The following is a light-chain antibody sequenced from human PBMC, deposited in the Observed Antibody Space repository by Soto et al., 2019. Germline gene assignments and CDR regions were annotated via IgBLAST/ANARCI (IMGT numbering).Light chain of an antibody. CDR3: GGWDDSLSGPV. Sequence: QSVLTQPPSASXTPGQRVNISCSGSSSNIGSNYVYWYRQFPGTAPKLLIQRNNQRPSGVPARFSGSKSGTSASLAISGLRSEDEADYYCGGWDDSLSGPVFGGGTKLTVL. CDR2: RNN. CDR1: SSNIGSNY. V-gene: IGLV1-47*01. J-gene: IGLJ2*01.